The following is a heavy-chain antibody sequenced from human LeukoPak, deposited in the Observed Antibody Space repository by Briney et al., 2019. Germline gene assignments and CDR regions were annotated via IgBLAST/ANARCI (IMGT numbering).Heavy chain of an antibody. D-gene: IGHD2-2*02. CDR1: GGSINRYY. V-gene: IGHV4-59*08. Sequence: PSETLSLTCTVSGGSINRYYWSWIRQPPGKGLEWIGYVYYSGSTSYNPSLRGRVSTSVKTSKNQFFLKLSSVTAADTAIYYCARHCGSTSCYSTPIFDYWGQGTLVTVSS. CDR3: ARHCGSTSCYSTPIFDY. CDR2: VYYSGST. J-gene: IGHJ4*02.